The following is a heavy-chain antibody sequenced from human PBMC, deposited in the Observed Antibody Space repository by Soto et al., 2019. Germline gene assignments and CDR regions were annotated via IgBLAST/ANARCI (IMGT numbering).Heavy chain of an antibody. J-gene: IGHJ4*02. V-gene: IGHV3-23*01. Sequence: EVQLLESGGGLGQPGGSLRLSCAASGFTFSSYAMSWVRQAPGKGLEWVSAISGSGGSKYYADSVKGRFTISRDNSKNTLYLQMNSLRAEDTAVYYCAKGPATSWRYFDYWGQGTLVTVSS. CDR3: AKGPATSWRYFDY. CDR1: GFTFSSYA. CDR2: ISGSGGSK.